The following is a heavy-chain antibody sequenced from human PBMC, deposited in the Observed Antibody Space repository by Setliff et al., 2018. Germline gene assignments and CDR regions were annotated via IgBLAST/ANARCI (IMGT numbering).Heavy chain of an antibody. V-gene: IGHV1-18*01. CDR1: GYNFITFG. CDR3: VRGQGPRTVVAIPFDH. Sequence: ASVKVSCKTSGYNFITFGISWVRQAPGQGLEWMGWISPYYGSTNYAQKFQGRVTMTTDTSTSTAYMELTSLTSDDTALYYCVRGQGPRTVVAIPFDHWGQGTLGTVSS. CDR2: ISPYYGST. D-gene: IGHD3-22*01. J-gene: IGHJ4*02.